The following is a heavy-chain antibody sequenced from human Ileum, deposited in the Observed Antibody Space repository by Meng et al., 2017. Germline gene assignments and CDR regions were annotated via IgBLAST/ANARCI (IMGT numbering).Heavy chain of an antibody. Sequence: QVQLVQSGAEGKKVGAQVKVSCTASGYTFRNYPLHWVRQAPGQRPEWMGWINAGNGNIKISQKFQGRITITSDTSATAYMELSSLRSEDTAVYFCARENDNWNYFDYWGQGSLVTVSS. D-gene: IGHD1-1*01. CDR2: INAGNGNI. J-gene: IGHJ4*02. CDR1: GYTFRNYP. V-gene: IGHV1-3*01. CDR3: ARENDNWNYFDY.